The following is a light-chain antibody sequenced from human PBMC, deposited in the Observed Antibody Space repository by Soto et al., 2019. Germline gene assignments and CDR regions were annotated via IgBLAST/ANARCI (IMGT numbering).Light chain of an antibody. V-gene: IGKV3-15*01. J-gene: IGKJ4*01. CDR2: GAS. CDR1: QSVSID. CDR3: QHYNHWPLT. Sequence: TQSPDTLSVSPGDRATLSCRASQSVSIDLAWYQHKPGQAPRLLIYGASTRATGVPVRFSGSGSGTEFTLTISSLQSEDFAVYYCQHYNHWPLTFGGGTKV.